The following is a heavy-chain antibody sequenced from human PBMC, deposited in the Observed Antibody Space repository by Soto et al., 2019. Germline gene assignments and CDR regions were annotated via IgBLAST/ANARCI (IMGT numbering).Heavy chain of an antibody. CDR2: INAGNGNT. V-gene: IGHV1-3*01. D-gene: IGHD3-10*01. CDR3: ASNYGSGSYYRYFDY. CDR1: GYTFTSYA. J-gene: IGHJ4*02. Sequence: GASVKVSCKASGYTFTSYAMHWVRQAPGQRLEWMGWINAGNGNTKYSQKFQGRVTITRDTSASTAYMELSSLRSEDTAVYYCASNYGSGSYYRYFDYWGQGTLVTVSS.